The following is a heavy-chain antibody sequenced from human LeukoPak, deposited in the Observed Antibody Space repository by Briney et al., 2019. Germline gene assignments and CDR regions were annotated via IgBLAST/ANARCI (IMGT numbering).Heavy chain of an antibody. Sequence: SVKVSCKASGGTFSSYAISWVRQAPGQGLEWMGGIIPIFGTANYARKFQGRVTITADESTSTAYMELSSLRSEDTAVYYCASKGIYYMDVWGKGTTVTVSS. V-gene: IGHV1-69*01. D-gene: IGHD3-10*01. J-gene: IGHJ6*03. CDR3: ASKGIYYMDV. CDR2: IIPIFGTA. CDR1: GGTFSSYA.